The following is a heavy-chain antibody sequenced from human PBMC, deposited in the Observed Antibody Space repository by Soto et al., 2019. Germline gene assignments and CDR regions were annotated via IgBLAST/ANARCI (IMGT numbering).Heavy chain of an antibody. CDR2: ISSSDNTI. CDR3: ARAPFLECN. D-gene: IGHD3-3*02. Sequence: PGGSLRLSCAASGFTFSAYEMNWVRQAPGKGLEWVSYISSSDNTIYYADSVKGRFAISRDNARNALFLQMTRMRVEDTAFYYCARAPFLECNWAQGTLVTVS. CDR1: GFTFSAYE. J-gene: IGHJ1*01. V-gene: IGHV3-48*03.